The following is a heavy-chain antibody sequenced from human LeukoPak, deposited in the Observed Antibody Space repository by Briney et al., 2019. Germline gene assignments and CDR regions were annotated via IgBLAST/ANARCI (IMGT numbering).Heavy chain of an antibody. D-gene: IGHD3-3*01. V-gene: IGHV3-30*01. CDR2: ISYDGSNK. CDR1: GFTFSSYA. Sequence: GGSLRLSCEASGFTFSSYAMHWVRQAPGKGLEWVAVISYDGSNKYYADSVKGRFTISRDNSKNTLYLQMNSLRAEDTAVYYCARGTYDFWSGYYTSYYYYYMDVWGKGTTVTVSS. CDR3: ARGTYDFWSGYYTSYYYYYMDV. J-gene: IGHJ6*03.